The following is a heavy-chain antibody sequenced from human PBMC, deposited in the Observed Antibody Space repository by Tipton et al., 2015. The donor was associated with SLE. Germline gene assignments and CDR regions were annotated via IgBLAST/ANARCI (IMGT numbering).Heavy chain of an antibody. D-gene: IGHD3-16*01. Sequence: TLSLTCTVSGGSISSYYWSWIRQPPGKGLEWIGYISDSGSTNYNPSLKSRLTISVDTSKNQFSLKLSSVTAADTALYYCARGRWGGAGIWFDPWGQGTLVTVSS. J-gene: IGHJ5*02. V-gene: IGHV4-59*01. CDR1: GGSISSYY. CDR2: ISDSGST. CDR3: ARGRWGGAGIWFDP.